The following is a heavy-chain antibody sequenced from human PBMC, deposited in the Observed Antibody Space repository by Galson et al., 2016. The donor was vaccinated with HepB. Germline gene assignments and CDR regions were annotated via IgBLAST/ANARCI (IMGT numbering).Heavy chain of an antibody. Sequence: SLRLSCAASGFDFTSYWMAWVRQAPGKGLVWVSHINKDGSNAMYVDSVRGRFTTSRDNARNTLFLEMNSLRADDTAVYYCVRDGNYYGGDYDYWGQGALVTVSS. CDR1: GFDFTSYW. CDR3: VRDGNYYGGDYDY. D-gene: IGHD2-21*01. V-gene: IGHV3-74*03. CDR2: INKDGSNA. J-gene: IGHJ4*02.